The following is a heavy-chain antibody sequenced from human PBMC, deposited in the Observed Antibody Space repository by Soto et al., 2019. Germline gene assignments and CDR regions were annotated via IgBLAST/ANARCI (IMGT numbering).Heavy chain of an antibody. CDR2: IVLSGDNT. CDR3: AKDDRFFGRRYFDF. Sequence: GGSLRLSCAASGFTFSTHAVSWVRQPPGRGLEWVSAIVLSGDNTYYADSVKGRFPISRDNSQNTLYLQMDSLRAEDTAVYYCAKDDRFFGRRYFDFWGRGTLVTVSS. CDR1: GFTFSTHA. D-gene: IGHD3-10*01. J-gene: IGHJ2*01. V-gene: IGHV3-23*01.